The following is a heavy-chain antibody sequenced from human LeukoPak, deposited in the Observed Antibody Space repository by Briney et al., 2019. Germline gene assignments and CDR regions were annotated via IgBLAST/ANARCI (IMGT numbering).Heavy chain of an antibody. D-gene: IGHD7-27*01. J-gene: IGHJ3*02. Sequence: PSETLSLTCAVYGGSFSGYYWSWIRQPPGKGLEWIGEINHSGSTNYNPSLKSRVTISVDTSKNQFSLKLSSVTAADTAVYYCASRNWGSDAFDIWGQGTMVTVSS. CDR3: ASRNWGSDAFDI. V-gene: IGHV4-34*01. CDR2: INHSGST. CDR1: GGSFSGYY.